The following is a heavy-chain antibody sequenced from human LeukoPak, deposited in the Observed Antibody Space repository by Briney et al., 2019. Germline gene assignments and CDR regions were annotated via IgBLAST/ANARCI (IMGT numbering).Heavy chain of an antibody. CDR2: IYTSGST. CDR1: GGSISSNSYY. CDR3: ARDCLGAGTVGATSGH. Sequence: SETLSLTCTVSGGSISSNSYYWSWIRQPAGKGLEWIGRIYTSGSTNYNPSLKSRVTISVDTSKNQFSLKLSSVTAADTAVYYCARDCLGAGTVGATSGHWGQGTLVTVSS. D-gene: IGHD1-26*01. J-gene: IGHJ4*02. V-gene: IGHV4-61*02.